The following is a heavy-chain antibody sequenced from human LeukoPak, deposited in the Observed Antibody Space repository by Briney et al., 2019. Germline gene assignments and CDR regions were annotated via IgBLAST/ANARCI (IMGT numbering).Heavy chain of an antibody. CDR1: GFTFSNYG. CDR3: ARGDYYDSSGYSQYFQH. Sequence: GGSLRLSCAASGFTFSNYGMHCVRQAPGKGLEWVAVIWYDGSNKYYADSVKGRFTISRDNSKNTLYLQMNSLRAEDTAVYYCARGDYYDSSGYSQYFQHWGQGTLVTVSS. V-gene: IGHV3-33*01. CDR2: IWYDGSNK. J-gene: IGHJ1*01. D-gene: IGHD3-22*01.